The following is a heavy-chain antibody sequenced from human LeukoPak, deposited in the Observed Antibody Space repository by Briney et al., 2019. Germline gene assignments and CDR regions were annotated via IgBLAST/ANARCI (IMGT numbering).Heavy chain of an antibody. V-gene: IGHV3-21*01. CDR1: GFTFSGYS. CDR3: ERDAHSSGWYLAY. J-gene: IGHJ4*02. Sequence: WETLRLSCAASGFTFSGYSRNWVRQAPGKGLEWVSSITSSSSYIYYADSVKGRFTISRDNAKNSLYLQMNSLRAEDTALYYCERDAHSSGWYLAYWGPGTLVPVSS. D-gene: IGHD6-19*01. CDR2: ITSSSSYI.